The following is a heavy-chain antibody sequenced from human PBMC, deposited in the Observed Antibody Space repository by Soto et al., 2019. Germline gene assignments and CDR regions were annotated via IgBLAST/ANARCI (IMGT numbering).Heavy chain of an antibody. J-gene: IGHJ3*02. V-gene: IGHV3-23*01. CDR3: ATWEDYGAKRRPYDAFDI. CDR1: GFTFSSYA. D-gene: IGHD4-17*01. Sequence: GGSLRLSCAASGFTFSSYAMSWVRQAPGKGLEWVSAISGSGGSTYYADSVKGRFTISRDNSKNTLYLQMNSLRAEDTAVYYCATWEDYGAKRRPYDAFDIWGQGTMVTVSS. CDR2: ISGSGGST.